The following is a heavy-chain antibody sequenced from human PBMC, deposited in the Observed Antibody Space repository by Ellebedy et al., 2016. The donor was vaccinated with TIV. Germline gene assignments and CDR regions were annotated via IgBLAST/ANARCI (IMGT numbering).Heavy chain of an antibody. CDR3: AREGLWLYGDFDF. J-gene: IGHJ4*02. Sequence: GESLKISCAAAGVTVSTNYMSWVRQAPGKGLEWVSIIYSAGTTYYANSVKGRFTISRDNSKNTLFLEMKRLTDEDTALYYCAREGLWLYGDFDFWGQGTLVTVSS. CDR1: GVTVSTNY. CDR2: IYSAGTT. D-gene: IGHD5-12*01. V-gene: IGHV3-53*01.